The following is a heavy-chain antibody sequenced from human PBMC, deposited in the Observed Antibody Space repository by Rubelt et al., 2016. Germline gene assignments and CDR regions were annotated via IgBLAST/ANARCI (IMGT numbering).Heavy chain of an antibody. D-gene: IGHD6-13*01. J-gene: IGHJ3*02. CDR3: AREDEDAADNAFDI. CDR1: GDSITSSRYY. V-gene: IGHV4-39*07. CDR2: IRYRGNT. Sequence: QPQLQESGPGLVKPSETLSLTCTVFGDSITSSRYYWGWIRRPPGKGLEWIGSIRYRGNTYCITSLTRRLTMSVDASKSQCSLNLSSVAAADTAMYYCAREDEDAADNAFDIWGQGTMVTVSS.